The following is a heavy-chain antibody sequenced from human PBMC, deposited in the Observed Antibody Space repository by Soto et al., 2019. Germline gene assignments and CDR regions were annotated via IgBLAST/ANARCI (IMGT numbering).Heavy chain of an antibody. CDR1: GFIFSQYS. J-gene: IGHJ4*02. CDR3: ARDRLARGIPVAGRIDY. V-gene: IGHV3-21*01. Sequence: GGSLRLSCAASGFIFSQYSMNWVRQAPGKGLEWVSSISSTGALMYYADTVKGRFTISRDDADNSLYLQMNSLRVEDTAVYYCARDRLARGIPVAGRIDYWGQGALVTVSS. D-gene: IGHD6-19*01. CDR2: ISSTGALM.